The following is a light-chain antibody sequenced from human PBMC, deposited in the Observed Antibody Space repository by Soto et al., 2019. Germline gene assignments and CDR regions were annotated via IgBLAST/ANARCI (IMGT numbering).Light chain of an antibody. V-gene: IGKV3-15*01. CDR1: QIIRDY. J-gene: IGKJ1*01. CDR2: GAS. CDR3: QQYDKWPPT. Sequence: EIVMTQSPATLSVSPGERATLSCGASQIIRDYLARYQQKPGQAPRLLIHGASTRAPGIPARFSGGGSGTDFTLTISSLQSEDFAVYYCQQYDKWPPTFGQGTKVDIK.